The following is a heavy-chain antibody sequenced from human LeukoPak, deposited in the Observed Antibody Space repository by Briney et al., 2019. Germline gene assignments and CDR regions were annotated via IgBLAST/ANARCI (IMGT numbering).Heavy chain of an antibody. CDR3: ARAPRYCSGGSCYGDFDY. J-gene: IGHJ4*02. CDR2: ISAYNGNT. CDR1: GYTFTSYG. V-gene: IGHV1-18*01. D-gene: IGHD2-15*01. Sequence: ASVKVSCKASGYTFTSYGISWVRQAPGQGLEWMGWISAYNGNTNYAQKLQGRVTMTTDTSTSTAYMELRSLRSDDTAVYYCARAPRYCSGGSCYGDFDYWGQGTLVTVSS.